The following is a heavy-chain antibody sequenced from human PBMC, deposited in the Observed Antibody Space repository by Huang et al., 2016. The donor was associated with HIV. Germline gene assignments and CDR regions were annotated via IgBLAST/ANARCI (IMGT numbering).Heavy chain of an antibody. D-gene: IGHD3-3*01. V-gene: IGHV4-39*02. Sequence: LQESGPGLVGPSETLSLTCAVSGDSINSNTFYWGWIRRPPGKALEWIGSIYYSGTTYYNPALKRRARIAVDASKNRIFLHLRSGTAADTGVYYCARTGVAVSDDPEYFQHWGQGALVTIS. CDR2: IYYSGTT. CDR3: ARTGVAVSDDPEYFQH. J-gene: IGHJ1*01. CDR1: GDSINSNTFY.